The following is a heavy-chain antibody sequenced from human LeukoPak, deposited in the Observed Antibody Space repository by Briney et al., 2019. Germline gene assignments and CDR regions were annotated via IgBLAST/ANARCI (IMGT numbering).Heavy chain of an antibody. J-gene: IGHJ4*02. D-gene: IGHD3-22*01. V-gene: IGHV4-30-4*01. CDR1: GASISRGDYY. CDR2: IYYSGST. CDR3: ARTMYYYDTSGYYYLDY. Sequence: EASQTLFLTCTVSGASISRGDYYWSWIRQPPGKGLKWFGYIYYSGSTYYNPSLKSRVTISVDTSKNQFSLKLGSVTAADTGVYYCARTMYYYDTSGYYYLDYWGQGTLVTVSS.